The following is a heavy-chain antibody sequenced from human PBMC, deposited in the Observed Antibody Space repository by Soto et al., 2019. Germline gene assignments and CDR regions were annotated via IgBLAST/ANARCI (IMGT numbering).Heavy chain of an antibody. Sequence: QVQLVESGGGVVQPGRSLRLSCAASGFTFSSYGMHWVRQAPGKGLEWVAVISYDGSNKYYADSVKGRFTISRDNSKNTLYLQMNSLRAEDTAVYYCASPSRHYDMWTFDYWGQGTLVTVSS. J-gene: IGHJ4*02. D-gene: IGHD3-9*01. V-gene: IGHV3-30*03. CDR3: ASPSRHYDMWTFDY. CDR1: GFTFSSYG. CDR2: ISYDGSNK.